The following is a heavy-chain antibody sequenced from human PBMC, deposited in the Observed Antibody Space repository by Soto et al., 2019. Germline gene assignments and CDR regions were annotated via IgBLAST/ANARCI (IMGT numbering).Heavy chain of an antibody. D-gene: IGHD3-22*01. J-gene: IGHJ5*02. V-gene: IGHV1-69*13. CDR3: ARGRGYDSSGYSNWFDP. Sequence: SVKVSCKASGGTFSSYAISWVRQAPGQGLEWMGGIIPIFGTANYAQKFQGRVTITADESTSTAYMELSSLRSEDTAVYYCARGRGYDSSGYSNWFDPWGQGTLVTVS. CDR1: GGTFSSYA. CDR2: IIPIFGTA.